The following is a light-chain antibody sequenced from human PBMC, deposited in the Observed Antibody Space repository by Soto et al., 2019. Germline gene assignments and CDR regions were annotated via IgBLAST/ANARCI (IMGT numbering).Light chain of an antibody. CDR3: QQYNSYWT. CDR1: QGISSY. J-gene: IGKJ1*01. V-gene: IGKV1-8*01. CDR2: AAS. Sequence: AIRMTQSPSSFSASTGDRVTITCRASQGISSYLAWYQQKPGKAPKLLIYAASTLQSGVPSRFSGSGSGTDFTLTISCLQSEDFATYYCQQYNSYWTFGQGTKV.